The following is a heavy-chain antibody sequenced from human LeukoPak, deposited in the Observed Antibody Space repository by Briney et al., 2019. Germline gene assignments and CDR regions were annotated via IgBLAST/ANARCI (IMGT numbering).Heavy chain of an antibody. D-gene: IGHD5-24*01. CDR2: INPNSGGT. CDR3: ARPRGRDGYNYDY. CDR1: RYTFTGYY. J-gene: IGHJ4*02. V-gene: IGHV1-2*02. Sequence: ASVKVSCKASRYTFTGYYMHWVRQAPGQGLEWMGWINPNSGGTNYAQKFQGRVTMTRDTSISTAYMELSRLRSDDTAVYYCARPRGRDGYNYDYWGQGTLVTVSS.